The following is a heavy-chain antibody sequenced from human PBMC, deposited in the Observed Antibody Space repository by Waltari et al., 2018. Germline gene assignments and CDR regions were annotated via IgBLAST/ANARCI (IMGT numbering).Heavy chain of an antibody. J-gene: IGHJ4*02. CDR3: VRGLYSGSFDVYDH. Sequence: EVQLVESGGGLVQPGRSLRLSCAAAGFTFYDFSMHWVRQVPGKGLEWVASLTWNSDTIYYADSVKGRFTVSRDNAKKSLYLQMNSLRPEDRALYYCVRGLYSGSFDVYDHWGQGVLVTVSS. CDR1: GFTFYDFS. V-gene: IGHV3-9*01. CDR2: LTWNSDTI. D-gene: IGHD1-26*01.